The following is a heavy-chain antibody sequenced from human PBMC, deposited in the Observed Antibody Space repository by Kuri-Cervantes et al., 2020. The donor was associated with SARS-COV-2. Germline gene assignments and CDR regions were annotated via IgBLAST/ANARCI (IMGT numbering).Heavy chain of an antibody. CDR1: GYSISSGYY. D-gene: IGHD3-3*02. CDR2: IYYSGST. V-gene: IGHV4-38-2*01. CDR3: ARHSIPSYAFDI. Sequence: SETLSLTCAVSGYSISSGYYWGWIRQPPGKGLEWIGSIYYSGSTYYNPSLKSRVTISVDTSKNQFSLKLSSVTAADTAVYYCARHSIPSYAFDIWGQGTMVTVSS. J-gene: IGHJ3*02.